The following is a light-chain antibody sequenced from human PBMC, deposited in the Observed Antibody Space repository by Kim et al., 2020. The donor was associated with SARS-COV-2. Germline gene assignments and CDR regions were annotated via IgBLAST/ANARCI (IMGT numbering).Light chain of an antibody. CDR2: DTN. J-gene: IGLJ2*01. CDR1: PGAFTSGHY. CDR3: LLAYNGAPVV. Sequence: GPVPLTGGPSPGAFTSGHYPYWIQQKAGQAPRTLIYDTNNKHSWTPARFSGSLLGGKAALTLSGAQTEDEGDYYCLLAYNGAPVVFGGGTQLTVL. V-gene: IGLV7-46*01.